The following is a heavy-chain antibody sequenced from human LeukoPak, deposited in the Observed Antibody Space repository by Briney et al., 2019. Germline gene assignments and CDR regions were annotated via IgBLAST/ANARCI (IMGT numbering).Heavy chain of an antibody. Sequence: GGSLRLSCAASGFTFSSYSMNWVRQAPGKGLEWVSYISSSSSTIYYADSVKGRFTISRDNAKNSLYLQMNSLRAEDTAVYYCARAQRYSSYWFDPWGQGTLVTVSS. J-gene: IGHJ5*02. V-gene: IGHV3-48*01. D-gene: IGHD5-12*01. CDR3: ARAQRYSSYWFDP. CDR2: ISSSSSTI. CDR1: GFTFSSYS.